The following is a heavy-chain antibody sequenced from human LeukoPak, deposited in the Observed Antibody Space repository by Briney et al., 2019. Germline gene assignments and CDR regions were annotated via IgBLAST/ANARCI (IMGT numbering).Heavy chain of an antibody. CDR3: AREGDVVDTIGSFDY. CDR2: VNNDGSGT. Sequence: GGSLRLSCEASGFTFSRYWMHWVRQAPGKRLVWVSRVNNDGSGTNHADSVKGRFIISRDNAKNTLYLQMSSLRAEDTAVYYCAREGDVVDTIGSFDYWGQGTPVTVSS. CDR1: GFTFSRYW. J-gene: IGHJ4*02. D-gene: IGHD5-12*01. V-gene: IGHV3-74*01.